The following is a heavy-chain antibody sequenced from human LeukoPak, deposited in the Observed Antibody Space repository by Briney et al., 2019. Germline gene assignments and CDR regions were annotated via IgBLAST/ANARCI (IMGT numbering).Heavy chain of an antibody. J-gene: IGHJ3*02. V-gene: IGHV1-46*01. CDR1: GYTFSSYY. CDR3: ARTPPMGSGSYRDAFDI. Sequence: ASVKVSCKASGYTFSSYYMHWVRQAPGQGLEWMGIINPSGGSTSYPQNFQGRVTMTRDTSTSTVYMELSSLRSDDTAVYYCARTPPMGSGSYRDAFDIWGQGKMVTVSS. CDR2: INPSGGST. D-gene: IGHD3-10*01.